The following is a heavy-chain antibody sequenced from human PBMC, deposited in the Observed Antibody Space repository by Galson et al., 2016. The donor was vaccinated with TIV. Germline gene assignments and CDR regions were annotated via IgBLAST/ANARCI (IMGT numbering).Heavy chain of an antibody. J-gene: IGHJ6*02. Sequence: SLRLSCAASGLSVSINYVTWVRQAPGKGLEWVSLISDGGKTYYSDSVRGRFTTSRDNSKNTLYLQMNGLRAEDSAVYYCARDRVVDGYYYYYYYGLDVWGQGTAVTVSS. CDR1: GLSVSINY. CDR3: ARDRVVDGYYYYYYYGLDV. D-gene: IGHD3-22*01. V-gene: IGHV3-66*02. CDR2: ISDGGKT.